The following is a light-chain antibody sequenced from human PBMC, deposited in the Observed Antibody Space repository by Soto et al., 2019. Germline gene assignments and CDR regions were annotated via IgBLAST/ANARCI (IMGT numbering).Light chain of an antibody. CDR1: SSDVGGYNY. J-gene: IGLJ1*01. Sequence: QSALTQPPSASGSPGQSVTISCNGTSSDVGGYNYVSWYQQHPGKAPKLMIYEVSKRPSGVPDRFSGSKSGNSASLTISGLQADDEADYYCCSLTTSHTYVFGSGTKVTVL. V-gene: IGLV2-8*01. CDR2: EVS. CDR3: CSLTTSHTYV.